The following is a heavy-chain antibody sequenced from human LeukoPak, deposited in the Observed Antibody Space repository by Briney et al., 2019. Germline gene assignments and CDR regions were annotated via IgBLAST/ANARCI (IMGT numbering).Heavy chain of an antibody. V-gene: IGHV3-21*01. CDR1: GFIFSDYS. D-gene: IGHD4-11*01. CDR3: ARDKGQYDY. J-gene: IGHJ4*02. CDR2: ISSSGSSI. Sequence: PGGSLRLSCAASGFIFSDYSMNWVRQAPGKGLEWVSSISSSGSSIYYADSVKGRFTISRDNAKNSLYLQMSSLRAEDTAVYYCARDKGQYDYWGQGTLVTVSS.